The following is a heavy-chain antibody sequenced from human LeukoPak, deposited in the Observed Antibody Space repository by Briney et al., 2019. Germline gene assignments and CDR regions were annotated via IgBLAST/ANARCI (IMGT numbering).Heavy chain of an antibody. Sequence: SETLSLTCAVYVGSFSGYYWSWIRQLPGKGLEWIGEINHSGSTNYNPSLKSRVTISVDTSKNQFSLKLSSVTAADTAVYYCARGHIVATDWGQGTLVTVSS. V-gene: IGHV4-34*01. D-gene: IGHD5-12*01. J-gene: IGHJ4*02. CDR3: ARGHIVATD. CDR2: INHSGST. CDR1: VGSFSGYY.